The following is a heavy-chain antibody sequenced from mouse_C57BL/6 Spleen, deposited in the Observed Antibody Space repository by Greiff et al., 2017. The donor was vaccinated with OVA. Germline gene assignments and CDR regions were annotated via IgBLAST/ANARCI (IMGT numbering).Heavy chain of an antibody. Sequence: QVQLKESGAELVRPGASVKLSCKASGYTFTDYYINWVKQRPGQGLEWIARIYPGSGNTYYNEKFKGKAKLTAEKSSSTAYMQLSSLTSEDSAVYFCAIYYDYDGGFAYWGQGTLVTVSA. CDR1: GYTFTDYY. CDR3: AIYYDYDGGFAY. J-gene: IGHJ3*01. CDR2: IYPGSGNT. V-gene: IGHV1-76*01. D-gene: IGHD2-4*01.